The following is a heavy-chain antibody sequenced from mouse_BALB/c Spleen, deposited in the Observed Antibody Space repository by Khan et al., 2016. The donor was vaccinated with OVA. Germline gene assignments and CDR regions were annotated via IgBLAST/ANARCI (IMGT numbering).Heavy chain of an antibody. CDR3: TRSGWTAFAY. Sequence: QVQLKQLGAELVKPGASVKLSCKASGYTFITYYMYWVKQRPGLGLEWIGGINPSDGGINFNEKSKSKATLTVDKSSSTAYMQLSSLTSEDSAVDSCTRSGWTAFAYWGQGTLVTVSA. V-gene: IGHV1S81*02. D-gene: IGHD3-3*01. CDR2: INPSDGGI. J-gene: IGHJ3*01. CDR1: GYTFITYY.